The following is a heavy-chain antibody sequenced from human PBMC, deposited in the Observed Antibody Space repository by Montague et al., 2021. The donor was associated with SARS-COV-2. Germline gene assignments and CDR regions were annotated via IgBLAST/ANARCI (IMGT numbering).Heavy chain of an antibody. CDR3: ARGYRRITIFGVVIYDAFDI. CDR1: GGSISSSNW. J-gene: IGHJ3*02. D-gene: IGHD3-3*01. Sequence: SETLSLTCAVSGGSISSSNWWSWVRQPPGKELEWIGEIYHSGSTNYNPSLKSRVTISVDKSKNQFSLKLSSVTAADTAVYYCARGYRRITIFGVVIYDAFDIWGQGTMVTVSS. V-gene: IGHV4-4*02. CDR2: IYHSGST.